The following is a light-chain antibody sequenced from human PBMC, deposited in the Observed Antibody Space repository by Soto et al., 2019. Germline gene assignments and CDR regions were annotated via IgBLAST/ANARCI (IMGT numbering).Light chain of an antibody. CDR2: AAS. J-gene: IGKJ1*01. V-gene: IGKV1-27*01. CDR3: QKYNSALWT. Sequence: DVQMTQSPSSLSASVGDRVTITCRASQGISNFLAWYQQRPGKVPKLLIYAASTLQSGVPSRFSGSGSGTDFTLTISSLQPEDVATYYCQKYNSALWTFGQGTKVEIK. CDR1: QGISNF.